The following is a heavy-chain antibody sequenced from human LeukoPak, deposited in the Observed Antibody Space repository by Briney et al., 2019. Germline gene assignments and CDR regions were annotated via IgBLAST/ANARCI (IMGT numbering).Heavy chain of an antibody. CDR3: ARTAYCGADCHYYFDY. Sequence: PGGSLRLSCAASGFTFSSYAMSWVRQAPGKGLEWVSAISGSGGSTYYADSVKGRFTISRDNSKNTLYLQMNSLRAEDTAVYYCARTAYCGADCHYYFDYWGQGALVTVSS. CDR1: GFTFSSYA. D-gene: IGHD2-21*02. J-gene: IGHJ4*02. V-gene: IGHV3-23*01. CDR2: ISGSGGST.